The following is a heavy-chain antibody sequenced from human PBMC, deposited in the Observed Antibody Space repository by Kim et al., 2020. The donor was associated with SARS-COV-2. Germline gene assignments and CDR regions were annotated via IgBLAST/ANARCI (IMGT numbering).Heavy chain of an antibody. V-gene: IGHV3-23*01. Sequence: VKGRFTISRDNPKNTLYRQRNSLRAEDTAVYYCAKGPVGSSWYSLSFADYWGQGTLVAVSS. J-gene: IGHJ4*02. CDR3: AKGPVGSSWYSLSFADY. D-gene: IGHD6-13*01.